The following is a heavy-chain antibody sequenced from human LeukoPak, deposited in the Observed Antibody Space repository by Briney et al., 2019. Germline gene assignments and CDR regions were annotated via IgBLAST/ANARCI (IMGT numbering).Heavy chain of an antibody. CDR3: ARDLNYAFDI. Sequence: GGSLRLSCAASGFTFSSYSMNWVRQAPGKGLEWVSYISSSSSTTYYADSVKGRFTISRDNAKNSLYLQMNSLRAEDTAVYYCARDLNYAFDIWGQGTRVTLSS. J-gene: IGHJ3*02. CDR1: GFTFSSYS. CDR2: ISSSSSTT. V-gene: IGHV3-48*01. D-gene: IGHD5-24*01.